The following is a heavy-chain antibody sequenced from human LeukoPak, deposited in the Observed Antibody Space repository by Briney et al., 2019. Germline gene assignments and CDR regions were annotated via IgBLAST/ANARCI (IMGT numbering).Heavy chain of an antibody. Sequence: GGSLRLSCSVSGFTFCAYTMHCFRPAAGRSLQYVSSISTNGGTTYYADSVKGRFTISRDNSTNTLLLQMSSLRVEDTAVYYCVKDQLIGYWGQGVLVTVSS. CDR3: VKDQLIGY. CDR2: ISTNGGTT. CDR1: GFTFCAYT. V-gene: IGHV3-64D*09. J-gene: IGHJ4*02. D-gene: IGHD5-24*01.